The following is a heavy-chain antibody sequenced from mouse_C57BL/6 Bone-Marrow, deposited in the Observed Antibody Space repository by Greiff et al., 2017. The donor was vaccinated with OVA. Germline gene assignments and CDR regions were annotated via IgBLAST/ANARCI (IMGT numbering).Heavy chain of an antibody. J-gene: IGHJ3*01. Sequence: QVQLQQPGAELVKPGASVKLSCKASGYTFTSYWMHWVKQRPGQGLEWIGMIHPNSGSTNYNEKFKSKATLTVDKSSSTAYMQLSSLTSEDSAVYYCAETAQATAWFAYWGQGTLFTVSA. CDR1: GYTFTSYW. D-gene: IGHD3-2*02. CDR3: AETAQATAWFAY. V-gene: IGHV1-64*01. CDR2: IHPNSGST.